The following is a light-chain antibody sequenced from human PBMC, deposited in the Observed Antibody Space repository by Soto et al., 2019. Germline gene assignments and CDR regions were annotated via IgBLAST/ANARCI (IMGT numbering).Light chain of an antibody. CDR2: SAS. CDR1: QGISSY. Sequence: DIQFTQSPSSLSASVRDRVTITGRVSQGISSYLNWYRQKQGKVPKXXIYSASNLQSGVPSRFSGSVSGTDGTITISSLKPEDGSTYYGQRTYNAPRSFGQGTRLEIK. V-gene: IGKV1-27*01. CDR3: QRTYNAPRS. J-gene: IGKJ5*01.